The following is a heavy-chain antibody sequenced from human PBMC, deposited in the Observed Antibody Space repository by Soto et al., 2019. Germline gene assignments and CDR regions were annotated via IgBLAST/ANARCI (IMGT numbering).Heavy chain of an antibody. V-gene: IGHV1-18*01. J-gene: IGHJ4*02. Sequence: QVHLVQSGAEVKKPGASVKVSRKRPGYAFTTYGITWVRQAPGQGLEWMGWISDHNGNTNYAKKLQGRVTVTRDTSTSTAYMELRSLRSDDTAVYYFARGRYGDYWGQGALVTVSS. CDR3: ARGRYGDY. D-gene: IGHD1-1*01. CDR2: ISDHNGNT. CDR1: GYAFTTYG.